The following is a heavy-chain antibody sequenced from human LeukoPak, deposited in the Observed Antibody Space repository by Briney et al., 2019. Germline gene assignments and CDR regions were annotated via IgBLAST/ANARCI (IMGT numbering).Heavy chain of an antibody. CDR3: ARDYATAAGTAFDI. CDR1: GYTFTSYG. J-gene: IGHJ3*02. CDR2: ISAYNGNT. D-gene: IGHD6-13*01. Sequence: ASVKVSCKASGYTFTSYGISWVRQAPGQGLEWMGWISAYNGNTNYAQGLQGRVTMTTDTSTSTAYMELRSLRSDDTAVYYCARDYATAAGTAFDIWGQGTMVTVSP. V-gene: IGHV1-18*01.